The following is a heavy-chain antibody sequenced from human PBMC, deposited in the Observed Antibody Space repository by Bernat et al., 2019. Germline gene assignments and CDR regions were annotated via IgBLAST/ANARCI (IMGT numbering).Heavy chain of an antibody. CDR3: ARLPQIVDFDY. J-gene: IGHJ4*02. CDR2: IYYSGST. V-gene: IGHV4-39*01. Sequence: QLQLQESGPGLVKPSETLSLTCTVSGGSISSSSYYWGWIRQPPGKGLEWIGSIYYSGSTYYNPSLKSRVTISVDTSKNQFSLKLSSVTAADTAVYYCARLPQIVDFDYWGQGTLVTVSS. CDR1: GGSISSSSYY. D-gene: IGHD3-16*02.